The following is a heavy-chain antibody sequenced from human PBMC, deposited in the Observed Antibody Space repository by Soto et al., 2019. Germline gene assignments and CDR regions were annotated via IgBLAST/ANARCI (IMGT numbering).Heavy chain of an antibody. V-gene: IGHV4-4*02. CDR1: GGSISSSNW. J-gene: IGHJ6*02. CDR2: IYHSGST. D-gene: IGHD3-9*01. Sequence: SETLSLTCAVSGGSISSSNWWSWVRQPPGKGLEWIGEIYHSGSTNYNPSLKSRVTISVDKSKNQFSLKLSSVTAADTAVYYCARCAFISRPRYNFYYGMDVWGQGTTVTVSS. CDR3: ARCAFISRPRYNFYYGMDV.